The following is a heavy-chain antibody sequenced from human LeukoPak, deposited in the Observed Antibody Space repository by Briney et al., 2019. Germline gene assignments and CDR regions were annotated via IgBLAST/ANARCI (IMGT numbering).Heavy chain of an antibody. J-gene: IGHJ4*02. CDR1: GFTFRSYW. D-gene: IGHD1-26*01. Sequence: GGSLRLSCAASGFTFRSYWMHWVRQAPGKGLVWVSRLSPDGSTSINADSVKGRFTVSRDNAKNTLYLEMNTLRADDTAVYYCTRSPSLGGNYWGFDYWGQGTLVTVS. CDR2: LSPDGSTS. V-gene: IGHV3-74*01. CDR3: TRSPSLGGNYWGFDY.